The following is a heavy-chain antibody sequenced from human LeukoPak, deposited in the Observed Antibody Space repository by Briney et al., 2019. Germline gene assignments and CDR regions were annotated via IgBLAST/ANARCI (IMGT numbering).Heavy chain of an antibody. CDR2: FDPEDGKT. D-gene: IGHD2-15*01. Sequence: GASVKVSCKVSGYTLTELSMHWVRQAPGKGLEWMGVFDPEDGKTICAQKFQGRVTMTEDTSTDTAYMELSSLRSEDTAVYYCARDCWWGRFHWFDPWGQGTLVTVSS. V-gene: IGHV1-24*01. J-gene: IGHJ5*02. CDR3: ARDCWWGRFHWFDP. CDR1: GYTLTELS.